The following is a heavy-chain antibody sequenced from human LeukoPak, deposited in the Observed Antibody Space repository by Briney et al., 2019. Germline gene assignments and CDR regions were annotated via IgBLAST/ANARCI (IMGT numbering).Heavy chain of an antibody. J-gene: IGHJ4*02. CDR2: ISSSGSTI. D-gene: IGHD3-3*01. CDR3: ARVPRILEWFPDY. V-gene: IGHV3-48*03. CDR1: GFTFSSYE. Sequence: PGGSLRLSCAASGFTFSSYEMNWVRQAPGKGLEWVSYISSSGSTIYYADSVKGRFTIPRDNAKNSLYLQMNSLRAEDTAVYYCARVPRILEWFPDYWGQGTLVTVSS.